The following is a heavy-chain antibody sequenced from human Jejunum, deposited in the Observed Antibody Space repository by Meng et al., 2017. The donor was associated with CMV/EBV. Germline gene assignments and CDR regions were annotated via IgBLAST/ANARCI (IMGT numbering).Heavy chain of an antibody. Sequence: RSYFWSCIRQPPGKGLQWLGYVYYDGGSTNYNPSLKSRVTISVDSPENQFSLKLTSVTAADTAVYYCARVPAELGSSSSSYYFDSWGQGTLVTVSS. D-gene: IGHD6-13*01. J-gene: IGHJ4*02. CDR1: RSYF. CDR3: ARVPAELGSSSSSYYFDS. V-gene: IGHV4-59*01. CDR2: VYYDGGST.